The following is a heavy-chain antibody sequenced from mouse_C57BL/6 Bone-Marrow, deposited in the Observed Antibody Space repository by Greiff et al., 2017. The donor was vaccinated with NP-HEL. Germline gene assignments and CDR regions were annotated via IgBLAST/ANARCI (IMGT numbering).Heavy chain of an antibody. D-gene: IGHD1-3*01. V-gene: IGHV1-64*01. J-gene: IGHJ4*01. CDR1: GYTFTSYW. CDR3: AREGKAYAMDY. Sequence: QVHVKQPGAELVKPGASVKLSCEASGYTFTSYWMHWVKQRPGQGLEWIGMIHPNSGSTNYNEKFKSKATLTVDKSSSTAYMQLSSLTSEDSAVYYCAREGKAYAMDYWGQGTSVTVSS. CDR2: IHPNSGST.